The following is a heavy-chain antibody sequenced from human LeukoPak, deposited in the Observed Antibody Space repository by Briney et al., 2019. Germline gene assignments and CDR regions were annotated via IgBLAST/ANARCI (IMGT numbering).Heavy chain of an antibody. CDR3: AGDKTTGGWYEFDY. J-gene: IGHJ4*02. V-gene: IGHV3-48*03. CDR1: GFTFSSYE. CDR2: VSISGSTI. D-gene: IGHD6-19*01. Sequence: SGGSLRLSCAASGFTFSSYEMNWVRQAPRKGLEWVSYVSISGSTIYYADSVKGRLTISRDTSTSTMSLQMNSLMAEDPAVYYGAGDKTTGGWYEFDYWGQGTLVTVSS.